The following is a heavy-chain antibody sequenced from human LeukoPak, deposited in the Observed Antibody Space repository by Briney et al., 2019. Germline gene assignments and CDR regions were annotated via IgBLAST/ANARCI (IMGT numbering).Heavy chain of an antibody. V-gene: IGHV1-69*13. CDR2: IIPIFGTA. CDR1: GGTFSSYA. CDR3: ARDRATGPHYYYGMDV. D-gene: IGHD1-1*01. J-gene: IGHJ6*02. Sequence: SVKVSCKASGGTFSSYAISWVRQAPGQGLEWMGGIIPIFGTANYAQKFQGRVTITAGESTSTAYMELSSLRSEDTAVCYCARDRATGPHYYYGMDVWGQGTTVTVSS.